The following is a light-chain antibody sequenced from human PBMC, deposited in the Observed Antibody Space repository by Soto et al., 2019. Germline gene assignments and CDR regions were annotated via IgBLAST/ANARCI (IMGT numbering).Light chain of an antibody. J-gene: IGLJ2*01. CDR2: VGTGGIVG. CDR3: GADHGSGSNFVVV. CDR1: SGYSNYK. Sequence: QTVVTQPPSASACLGASVTLTCTLSSGYSNYKVDWYQQRPGKGPRFVMRVGTGGIVGSKGDGIPDRFSVLGSGLNRYLTIKNIQEEDESDYHCGADHGSGSNFVVVFGGGTKLTVL. V-gene: IGLV9-49*01.